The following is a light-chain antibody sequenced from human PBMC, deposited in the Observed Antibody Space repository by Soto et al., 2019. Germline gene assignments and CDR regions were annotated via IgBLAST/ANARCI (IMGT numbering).Light chain of an antibody. CDR2: LNSDGSH. CDR3: QTWGSGIHVV. CDR1: SGHSSYA. V-gene: IGLV4-69*01. Sequence: QLVLTQSPSASASLGASVKLTCTLSSGHSSYAIAWHQQQPEKGPRYLMKLNSDGSHSKGDGIPDCFSGSSSGAERYLTISSLQSEDEADYYCQTWGSGIHVVFGGGTKVTVL. J-gene: IGLJ2*01.